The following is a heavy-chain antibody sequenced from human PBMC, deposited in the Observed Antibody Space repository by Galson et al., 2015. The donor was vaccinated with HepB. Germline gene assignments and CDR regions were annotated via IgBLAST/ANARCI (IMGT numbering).Heavy chain of an antibody. CDR1: GFTFTSYG. V-gene: IGHV1-18*04. CDR2: ISAYNGNT. CDR3: ARGAPYYDSSGYPDY. J-gene: IGHJ4*02. D-gene: IGHD3-22*01. Sequence: SLKVSCKASGFTFTSYGISWVRQAPGQGLEWMGWISAYNGNTNYAHKLQGRVTMTADTSTSTAYMELRSLRSEDTAVYYCARGAPYYDSSGYPDYWGQGTLVTVSS.